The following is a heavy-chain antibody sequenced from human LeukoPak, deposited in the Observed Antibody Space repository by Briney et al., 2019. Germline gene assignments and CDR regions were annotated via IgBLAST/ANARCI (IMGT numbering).Heavy chain of an antibody. CDR1: GYTFTNYA. CDR2: INPGNGDT. CDR3: ARERWHCRVNCYSVYYYALDV. D-gene: IGHD2-15*01. Sequence: ASVKVSCKGSGYTFTNYAVHWVRQAPGQRLEWLGWINPGNGDTKYSQNFQGRVTVTSDTSAATAYVELNSLTSEDTAVYYCARERWHCRVNCYSVYYYALDVWGQGTTVAVSS. J-gene: IGHJ6*02. V-gene: IGHV1-3*01.